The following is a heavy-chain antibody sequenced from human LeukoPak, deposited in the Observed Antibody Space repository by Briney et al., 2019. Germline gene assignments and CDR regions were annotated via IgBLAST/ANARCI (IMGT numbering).Heavy chain of an antibody. Sequence: GGSLRLSCAASGFIFSGYSLHWVRQAPGKGLEHVSPISTHVDTTIHANSVKGRFTISRDNSTNTLYLQMGSVREKDTRIYFSKRDLEEHSYYMDVWGRGTTVTVSS. D-gene: IGHD1-26*01. V-gene: IGHV3-64*01. CDR1: GFIFSGYS. CDR2: ISTHVDTT. J-gene: IGHJ6*03. CDR3: KRDLEEHSYYMDV.